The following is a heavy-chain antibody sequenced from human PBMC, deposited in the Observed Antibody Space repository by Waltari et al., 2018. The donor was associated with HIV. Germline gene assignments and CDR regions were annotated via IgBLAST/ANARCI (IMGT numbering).Heavy chain of an antibody. Sequence: EVQLVESGGGLVQPVGSLRLSCVASGFTSSNSWILWVRQGTGKGLVWVSRLNGDESRVLYADSVKGRFTISRDNARNTLYLQMNSLRDEDTAVYYCARRHTSEGILDYWGQGTLVTVSS. D-gene: IGHD6-19*01. J-gene: IGHJ4*02. CDR3: ARRHTSEGILDY. CDR1: GFTSSNSW. V-gene: IGHV3-74*01. CDR2: LNGDESRV.